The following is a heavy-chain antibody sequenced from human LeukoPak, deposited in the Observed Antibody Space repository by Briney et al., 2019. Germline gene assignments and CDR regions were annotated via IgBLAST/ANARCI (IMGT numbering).Heavy chain of an antibody. CDR2: MSPNSGNT. Sequence: ASVKVSCKASGYTFTSYDINWVRQATGQGLEWMGWMSPNSGNTGYAQKFQGRVTMTRSTSISTAYMELSSLRSEDTAVYYCARGRPNYYGSGSYPFDYWGQGTLVTVSS. D-gene: IGHD3-10*01. CDR3: ARGRPNYYGSGSYPFDY. J-gene: IGHJ4*02. CDR1: GYTFTSYD. V-gene: IGHV1-8*01.